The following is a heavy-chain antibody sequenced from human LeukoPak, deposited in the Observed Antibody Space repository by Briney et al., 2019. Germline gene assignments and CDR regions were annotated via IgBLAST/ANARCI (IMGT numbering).Heavy chain of an antibody. D-gene: IGHD5-18*01. V-gene: IGHV5-51*01. CDR1: GYSFTSYW. J-gene: IGHJ6*02. Sequence: GESLKISCKGSGYSFTSYWIGWVRQMLGEGLEWMGIIYPGDSDTRYSPSFQGQVTISADKSISTAYLQWSSLKASDTAMYYCARALRSYGYSSYYYYGMDVWGQGTTVTVSS. CDR2: IYPGDSDT. CDR3: ARALRSYGYSSYYYYGMDV.